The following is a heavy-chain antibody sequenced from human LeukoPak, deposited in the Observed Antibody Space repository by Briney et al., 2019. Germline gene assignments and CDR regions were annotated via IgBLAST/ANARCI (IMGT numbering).Heavy chain of an antibody. CDR1: GFTFSTYV. Sequence: GGSLRLSCEASGFTFSTYVMSWVRQAPGKGLECVSSISGSGGTTYYADSVKGRFTISRDNSKNTLYLQMNSLRAEDTAVYYCAKRLWFGELDWFDPWGQGTLVAVSS. J-gene: IGHJ5*02. CDR3: AKRLWFGELDWFDP. CDR2: ISGSGGTT. D-gene: IGHD3-10*01. V-gene: IGHV3-23*01.